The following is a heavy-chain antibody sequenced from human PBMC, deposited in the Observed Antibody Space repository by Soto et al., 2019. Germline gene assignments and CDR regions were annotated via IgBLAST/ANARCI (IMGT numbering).Heavy chain of an antibody. Sequence: SETLCLTCGVSGGTIRSPDWWTWVRQPPGKGLEWIGEIFQSGSTNYTPSLESRVTISVDKSKNQFSLTLTSVTAADTAVYFCARGRGRYCIGRFWVEPWGQAILVSVS. J-gene: IGHJ5*02. CDR2: IFQSGST. CDR3: ARGRGRYCIGRFWVEP. CDR1: GGTIRSPDW. D-gene: IGHD2-15*01. V-gene: IGHV4-4*02.